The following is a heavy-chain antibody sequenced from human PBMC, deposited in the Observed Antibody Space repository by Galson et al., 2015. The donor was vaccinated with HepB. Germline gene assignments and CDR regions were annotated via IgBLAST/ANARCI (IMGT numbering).Heavy chain of an antibody. D-gene: IGHD3-10*01. CDR2: INHSGST. CDR3: ARVPYYYGSGSNRTFY. J-gene: IGHJ4*02. Sequence: SETLSLTCAVYGGSFSGYYWSWIRQPPGKGLEWLGEINHSGSTNSNPSLKSRVTISVDTSKNQFSLKLSSVTAADTAVYYCARVPYYYGSGSNRTFYWGQGTLVTVSS. V-gene: IGHV4-34*01. CDR1: GGSFSGYY.